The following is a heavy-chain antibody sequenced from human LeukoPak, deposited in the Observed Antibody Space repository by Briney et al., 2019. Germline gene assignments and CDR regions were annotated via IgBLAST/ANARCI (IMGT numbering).Heavy chain of an antibody. V-gene: IGHV4-30-2*01. CDR2: IYHSGST. D-gene: IGHD6-6*01. Sequence: PSETLSLTCTVSGGSISSGGYYWSWIRQPPGKGLERIGYIYHSGSTYYNPSLKSRVTISVDRSKNQFSLKLSSVTAADTAVYYCARDSSSSGLDYWGQGTLVTVSS. CDR3: ARDSSSSGLDY. CDR1: GGSISSGGYY. J-gene: IGHJ4*02.